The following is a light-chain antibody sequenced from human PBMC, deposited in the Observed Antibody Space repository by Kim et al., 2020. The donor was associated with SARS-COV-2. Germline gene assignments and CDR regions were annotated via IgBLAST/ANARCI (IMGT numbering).Light chain of an antibody. Sequence: GKTVRITCQGDSLRSYYASWYQQKPGQAPVLVIYGKNNRPSGIPDRFSGSSSGNTASLTITGAQAEDEADYYCNSRDSSGNHPSVFGTGTKVTVL. V-gene: IGLV3-19*01. CDR1: SLRSYY. CDR3: NSRDSSGNHPSV. CDR2: GKN. J-gene: IGLJ1*01.